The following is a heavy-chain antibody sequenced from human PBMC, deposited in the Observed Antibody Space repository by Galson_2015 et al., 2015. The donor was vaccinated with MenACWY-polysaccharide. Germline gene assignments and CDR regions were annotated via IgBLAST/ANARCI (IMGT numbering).Heavy chain of an antibody. Sequence: SLRLSCAASGFTFTNYAMNWVRQAPGKGLEWVSSIGGSGTTYYADSVKGRFTISSDNSKNMVYLQMNSLRAEDTAIYYCAKANSGGICTSGWACWFDPWGQGSLVIVSS. D-gene: IGHD2-15*01. J-gene: IGHJ5*02. CDR3: AKANSGGICTSGWACWFDP. CDR1: GFTFTNYA. CDR2: IGGSGTT. V-gene: IGHV3-23*01.